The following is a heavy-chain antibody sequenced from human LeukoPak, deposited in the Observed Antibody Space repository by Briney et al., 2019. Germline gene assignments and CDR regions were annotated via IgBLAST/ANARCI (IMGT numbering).Heavy chain of an antibody. Sequence: ASVKVSCKASGYTFTSYDINWVRQATGQGLEWMGWMNPNSGNTGYAQKFQGRVTMTRNTSISTAYMELSSLRSEDTAVYYCAGVRSPTYYDFWSGPTYAFDIWGQGTMVTVSS. CDR1: GYTFTSYD. CDR2: MNPNSGNT. V-gene: IGHV1-8*01. D-gene: IGHD3-3*01. CDR3: AGVRSPTYYDFWSGPTYAFDI. J-gene: IGHJ3*02.